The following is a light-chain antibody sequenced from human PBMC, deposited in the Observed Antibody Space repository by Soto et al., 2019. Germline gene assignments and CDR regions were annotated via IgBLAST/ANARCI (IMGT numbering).Light chain of an antibody. J-gene: IGKJ1*01. Sequence: DIQMTQSPSTLSASVGDRVTITCRASQSISSWLSWYQQKPGNAPKLLIYDASSLESGGTSTFSGSGCGTEFALAISSMQPDDFATYYCHQYNSYSLTFGQGTKVEIK. CDR3: HQYNSYSLT. CDR1: QSISSW. CDR2: DAS. V-gene: IGKV1-5*01.